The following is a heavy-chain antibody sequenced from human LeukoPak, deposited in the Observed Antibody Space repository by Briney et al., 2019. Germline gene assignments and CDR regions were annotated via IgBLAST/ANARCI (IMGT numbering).Heavy chain of an antibody. Sequence: SETLSLTCTVSGGSISSGGYYWSWIRQPPGKGLEWIGYIYHSGRTYYNPSLKSRVTISVDRSKNQFSLKLSSVTAADTAVYYCARGQSVVPAAIYYYYYYMDVWGKGTTVTVSS. CDR2: IYHSGRT. CDR3: ARGQSVVPAAIYYYYYYMDV. CDR1: GGSISSGGYY. J-gene: IGHJ6*03. V-gene: IGHV4-30-2*01. D-gene: IGHD2-2*01.